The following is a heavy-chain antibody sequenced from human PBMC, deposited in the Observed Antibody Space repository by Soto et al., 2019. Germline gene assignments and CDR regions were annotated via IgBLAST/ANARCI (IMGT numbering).Heavy chain of an antibody. CDR1: GDTFTSYA. Sequence: ASVKVCCKASGDTFTSYARHWVRQAPGQRLEWMGWINAGNGNTKYSQKFQGRVTITRDTSASTAYMELSSLRSEDTAVYYCARGFGDGWYGGPDYWGQGTLVTVSS. CDR3: ARGFGDGWYGGPDY. D-gene: IGHD6-19*01. V-gene: IGHV1-3*01. CDR2: INAGNGNT. J-gene: IGHJ4*02.